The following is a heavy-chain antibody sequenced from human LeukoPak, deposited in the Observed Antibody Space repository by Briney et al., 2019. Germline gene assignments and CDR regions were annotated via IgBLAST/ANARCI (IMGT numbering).Heavy chain of an antibody. CDR1: GITFSTFA. D-gene: IGHD6-13*01. Sequence: GGSLILSCAASGITFSTFAMTWVRQAPGRGLECVSVISGAGDRTYYAETVRGRFTVSRDNSKNTLYLQMNSLRAEDTAVYYCAKGVSWYYFDYWGQGTLVTVSS. J-gene: IGHJ4*02. CDR3: AKGVSWYYFDY. CDR2: ISGAGDRT. V-gene: IGHV3-23*01.